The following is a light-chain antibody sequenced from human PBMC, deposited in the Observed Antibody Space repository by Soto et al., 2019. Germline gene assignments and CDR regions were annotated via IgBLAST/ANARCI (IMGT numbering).Light chain of an antibody. CDR2: AAS. CDR1: QSISRY. CDR3: QQSYSSPPT. V-gene: IGKV1-39*01. Sequence: DIQMTQSPSSLSASVGDRVTIPCRASQSISRYLNWYQQKPGKAPELLIFAASSLQSGVPSRFSGSRYGPDFNLTISSLQTEDFATYYCQQSYSSPPTFGQGTKVDIK. J-gene: IGKJ1*01.